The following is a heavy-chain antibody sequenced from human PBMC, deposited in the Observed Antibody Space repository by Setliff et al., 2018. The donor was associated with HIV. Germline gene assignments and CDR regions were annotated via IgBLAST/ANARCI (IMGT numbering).Heavy chain of an antibody. D-gene: IGHD4-17*01. CDR2: ISYDGSNK. CDR1: GFTFSNYA. CDR3: MYGGRTATTH. V-gene: IGHV3-30-3*01. J-gene: IGHJ4*02. Sequence: QSGGSLRLSCAASGFTFSNYAMHWVRQAPGKGLEWVAVISYDGSNKYYADSVKGRFTISRDSAKNSLYLEMNSLRAEDTAVYYCMYGGRTATTHWGQGTLVTVPQ.